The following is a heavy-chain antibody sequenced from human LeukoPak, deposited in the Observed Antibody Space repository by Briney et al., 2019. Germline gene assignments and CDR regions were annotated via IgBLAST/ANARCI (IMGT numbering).Heavy chain of an antibody. D-gene: IGHD2-15*01. CDR1: GGSISSYY. Sequence: PSETLSLTCTVSGGSISSYYWSWIRQPPGQGLEWIGYIYYSGSTNYNPSLKSRVTMSVDTSKNQFSLKLSSVTAADTAVYYGVVAATQETFDYWGQGTLVTVSS. V-gene: IGHV4-59*08. CDR3: VVAATQETFDY. CDR2: IYYSGST. J-gene: IGHJ4*02.